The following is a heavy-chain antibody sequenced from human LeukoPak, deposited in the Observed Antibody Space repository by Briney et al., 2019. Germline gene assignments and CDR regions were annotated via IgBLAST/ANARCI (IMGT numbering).Heavy chain of an antibody. CDR1: GFTFDDYA. CDR2: ISGDGGST. CDR3: AKDMWRFGELDYDY. D-gene: IGHD3-10*01. J-gene: IGHJ4*02. Sequence: GGSLRLSCAASGFTFDDYAMHWVRHAPGKGLEWVSLISGDGGSTYYADTVKGRFTISRDNSKNSLYLQMNSLRTEDTALYYCAKDMWRFGELDYDYWGQGTLVTVSS. V-gene: IGHV3-43*02.